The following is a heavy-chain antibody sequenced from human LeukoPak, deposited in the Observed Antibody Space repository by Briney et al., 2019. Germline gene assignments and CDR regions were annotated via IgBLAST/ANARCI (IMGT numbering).Heavy chain of an antibody. CDR2: VNPGATTI. D-gene: IGHD6-25*01. CDR1: GFTFSSHE. V-gene: IGHV3-48*03. CDR3: ARDLYSTGIDY. J-gene: IGHJ4*02. Sequence: GGSLRLSCAASGFTFSSHEMNWVRQAPGKGLEWISHVNPGATTIYYADSVKGRFTISRDNAKNSLYLQMNSPRAEDTAVYYCARDLYSTGIDYWGQGTLVTVSS.